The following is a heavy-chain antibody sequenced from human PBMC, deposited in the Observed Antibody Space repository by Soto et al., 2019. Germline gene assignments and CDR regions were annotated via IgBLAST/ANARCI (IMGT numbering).Heavy chain of an antibody. CDR3: ARGGIAAAAPPDY. CDR2: IYYSGST. V-gene: IGHV4-31*03. J-gene: IGHJ4*02. CDR1: GGSISSGGYY. D-gene: IGHD6-13*01. Sequence: QVQLQESGPGLVKPSQTLSLTCTVSGGSISSGGYYWSWIRKHPGKGLAWIGYIYYSGSTYYNPSLKSRVTISVDTSKNQFSLKLSSVTAADTAVYYCARGGIAAAAPPDYWGQGTLVTVSS.